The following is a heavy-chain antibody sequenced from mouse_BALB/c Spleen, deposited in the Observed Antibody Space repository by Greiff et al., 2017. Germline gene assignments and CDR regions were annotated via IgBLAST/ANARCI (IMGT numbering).Heavy chain of an antibody. Sequence: QVQLQQSAAELARPGASVKMSCKASGYTFTSYTMHWVKQRPGQGLEWIGYINPSSGYTEYNQKFKDKTTLTADKSSSTAYMQLSSLTSEDSAVYYCARRGNEGYWAWFAYWGQGTLVTVSA. CDR1: GYTFTSYT. J-gene: IGHJ3*01. V-gene: IGHV1-4*02. CDR2: INPSSGYT. CDR3: ARRGNEGYWAWFAY. D-gene: IGHD2-3*01.